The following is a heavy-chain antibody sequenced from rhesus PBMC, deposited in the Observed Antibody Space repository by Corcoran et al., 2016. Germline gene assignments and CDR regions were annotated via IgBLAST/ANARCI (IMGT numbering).Heavy chain of an antibody. Sequence: QVQLVQSGAAVKKPGASVTLSCTASGYTCPSYSLNWLRTAPGQGLEWMGWINPSNGNTGYAQKFQGRVTMTRDTSTSTAYMELSSLRSEDTAVYYCARGPADGLDSWGQGVVVTVSS. CDR1: GYTCPSYS. J-gene: IGHJ6*01. V-gene: IGHV1-200*01. CDR2: INPSNGNT. CDR3: ARGPADGLDS.